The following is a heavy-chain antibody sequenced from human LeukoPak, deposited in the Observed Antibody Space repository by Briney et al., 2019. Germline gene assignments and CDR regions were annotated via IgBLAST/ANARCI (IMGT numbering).Heavy chain of an antibody. CDR3: VVQLWPADY. CDR2: IYYSGST. Sequence: SETLSLTCTVSGGSISSSSYYWGWIRQPPGKGLEWIGSIYYSGSTYYNPSLKSRVTISVDTSKNQFSLKLSSVTAADTAVYYCVVQLWPADYWGQGTLVTVSS. CDR1: GGSISSSSYY. J-gene: IGHJ4*02. V-gene: IGHV4-39*01. D-gene: IGHD5-18*01.